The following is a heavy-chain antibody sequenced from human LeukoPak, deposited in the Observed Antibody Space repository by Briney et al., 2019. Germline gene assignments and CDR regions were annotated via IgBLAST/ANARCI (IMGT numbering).Heavy chain of an antibody. CDR1: GFTFSSYA. D-gene: IGHD6-19*01. Sequence: GGSLRLSCAASGFTFSSYAMTWVRQAPGKGLEWVSAISGSGGSTYYADSVKGRFTISRDNSKNTLYLQMNTLRAEDTAIYYCAKDRVGVAVAAYWGQGTLVTVSS. CDR3: AKDRVGVAVAAY. V-gene: IGHV3-23*01. CDR2: ISGSGGST. J-gene: IGHJ4*02.